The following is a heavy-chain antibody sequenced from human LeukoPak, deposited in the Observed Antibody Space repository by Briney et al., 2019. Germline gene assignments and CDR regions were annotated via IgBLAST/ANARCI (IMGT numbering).Heavy chain of an antibody. J-gene: IGHJ4*02. CDR1: GFSFRNYG. CDR2: IRSDSSYK. CDR3: AKDPQQSISGDRNYVWGSYRVDY. V-gene: IGHV3-30*02. D-gene: IGHD3-16*02. Sequence: QAGGSLRLSCVASGFSFRNYGMHWVRQAPGKGLEWVTFIRSDSSYKYYADSVKGRFTTSRDNSKNTLYLQMNSLRAEDTAVYYCAKDPQQSISGDRNYVWGSYRVDYWGQGTLVTVSS.